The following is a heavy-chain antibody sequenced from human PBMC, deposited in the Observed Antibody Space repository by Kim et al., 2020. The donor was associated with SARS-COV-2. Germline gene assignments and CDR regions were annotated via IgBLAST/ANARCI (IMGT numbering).Heavy chain of an antibody. CDR3: AREGPSNSGYDNLGYYYGMDV. D-gene: IGHD5-12*01. V-gene: IGHV1-69*13. J-gene: IGHJ6*02. Sequence: SVKVSCKASGGTFSSYAISWVRQAPGQGLEWMGGIIPIFGTANYAQKFQGRVTITADESTSTAYMELSSLRSEDTAVYYCAREGPSNSGYDNLGYYYGMDVWGQGTTVTVSS. CDR2: IIPIFGTA. CDR1: GGTFSSYA.